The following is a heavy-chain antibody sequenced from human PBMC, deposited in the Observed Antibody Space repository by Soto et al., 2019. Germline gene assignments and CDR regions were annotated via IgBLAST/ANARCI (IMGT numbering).Heavy chain of an antibody. CDR1: GFTFSNFW. V-gene: IGHV3-74*01. J-gene: IGHJ4*02. CDR3: ARVYSSLSSYDY. Sequence: GGSQRLPCAASGFTFSNFWLHWVRQAPGTGLEWVSSISSDGSRTSCADSVKCRFTISRDNAKNTLYLQMNSLRAEDTAIYYCARVYSSLSSYDYWGQGP. D-gene: IGHD5-18*01. CDR2: ISSDGSRT.